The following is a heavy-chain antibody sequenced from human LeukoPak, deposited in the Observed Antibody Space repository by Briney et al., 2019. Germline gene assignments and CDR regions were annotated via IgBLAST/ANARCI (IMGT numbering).Heavy chain of an antibody. J-gene: IGHJ4*02. D-gene: IGHD3-22*01. V-gene: IGHV4-59*01. Sequence: SETLSPTCTVSGGSIISYYWSWIRQPPGKGLEWIGYVHSSGSTTYNPSLKSRVTISVDTSKSQFSLRLSSVTAADTAVYYCARARPSAYVDYWGQGTLVTVSS. CDR3: ARARPSAYVDY. CDR1: GGSIISYY. CDR2: VHSSGST.